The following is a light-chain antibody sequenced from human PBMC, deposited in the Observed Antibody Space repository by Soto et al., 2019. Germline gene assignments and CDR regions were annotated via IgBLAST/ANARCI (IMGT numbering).Light chain of an antibody. CDR3: QQYGSSPPYT. J-gene: IGKJ2*01. CDR1: QSVSSSY. CDR2: GAS. Sequence: EIVLTQSPGTLSLSPGERATLSCRASQSVSSSYLAWYQQKPDQAPRLLIYGASSMATGIPDRFSGSGSGTDFTLTISRLEPEDFAVYYCQQYGSSPPYTFGQGTKLEIK. V-gene: IGKV3-20*01.